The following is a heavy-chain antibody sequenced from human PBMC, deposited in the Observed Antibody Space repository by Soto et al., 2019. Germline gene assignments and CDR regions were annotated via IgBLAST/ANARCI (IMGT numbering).Heavy chain of an antibody. D-gene: IGHD1-1*01. CDR3: ARQVRGYHGMDV. V-gene: IGHV4-39*01. CDR1: GGSISSSSYY. J-gene: IGHJ6*02. CDR2: IYYSGST. Sequence: QLQLQESGPGLVKPSETLSLTCTVSGGSISSSSYYWGWIRQPPGKGLEWIGSIYYSGSTYYNPSLKRRVTISVDTSKNQFSLKLSSVTAADTAVYYCARQVRGYHGMDVWGQGTTVTVSS.